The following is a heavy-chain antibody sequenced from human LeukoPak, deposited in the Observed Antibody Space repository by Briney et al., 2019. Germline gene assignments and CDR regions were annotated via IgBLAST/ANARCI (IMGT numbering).Heavy chain of an antibody. V-gene: IGHV1-18*01. CDR1: GYTFTSYG. D-gene: IGHD6-25*01. Sequence: DSVKVSCKASGYTFTSYGISWVRQAPGQGLEWMGWISAYNGNTNYAQKLQGRVTMTTDTSTSTAYMELRSLRSDDTAVYYCARTPHSSGKRYNWFDPWGQGTLVTVSS. J-gene: IGHJ5*02. CDR2: ISAYNGNT. CDR3: ARTPHSSGKRYNWFDP.